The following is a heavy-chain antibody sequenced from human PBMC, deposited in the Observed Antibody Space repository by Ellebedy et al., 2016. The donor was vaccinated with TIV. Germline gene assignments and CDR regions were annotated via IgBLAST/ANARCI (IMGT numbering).Heavy chain of an antibody. Sequence: GESLKISXEVSGFSFSNYWMSWVRQAPGKGLEWVANMRKDGSNRNYVDSVKGRFIISRDNAKNSLYLQMNSLRDEDTAVYYCARSGAYWIDYWGQGTLVTVSS. J-gene: IGHJ4*02. D-gene: IGHD2-8*02. CDR1: GFSFSNYW. CDR3: ARSGAYWIDY. V-gene: IGHV3-7*01. CDR2: MRKDGSNR.